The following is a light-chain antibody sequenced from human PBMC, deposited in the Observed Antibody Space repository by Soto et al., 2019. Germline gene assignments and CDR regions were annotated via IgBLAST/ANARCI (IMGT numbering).Light chain of an antibody. Sequence: QSVLTQPPSASGTPGQRVNISCSGSSSNIGSNTVNWYQQLPGTAPNLLIYSNNQRPSGVPDLFSGSKSGTSASLAISGLQSEDEADYYCAAWDDSLNGPVFGGGTKLTVL. CDR1: SSNIGSNT. CDR2: SNN. V-gene: IGLV1-44*01. CDR3: AAWDDSLNGPV. J-gene: IGLJ2*01.